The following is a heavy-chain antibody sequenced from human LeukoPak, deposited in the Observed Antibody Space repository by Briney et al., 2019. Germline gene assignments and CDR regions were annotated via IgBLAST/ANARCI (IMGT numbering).Heavy chain of an antibody. D-gene: IGHD4-17*01. J-gene: IGHJ6*02. CDR1: GYTLTELS. Sequence: ASVKVSCKVSGYTLTELSMHWVRQAPGKGLEWMGGFDPEDGETIYAQKFQGRVTMTEDTSTDTAYMELSSLRSEGTAVYYCATAYGDYVSGMDVWGQGTTDTVSS. CDR3: ATAYGDYVSGMDV. V-gene: IGHV1-24*01. CDR2: FDPEDGET.